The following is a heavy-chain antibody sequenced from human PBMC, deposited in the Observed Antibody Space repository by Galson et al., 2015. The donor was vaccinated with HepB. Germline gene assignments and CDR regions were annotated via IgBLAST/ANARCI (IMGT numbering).Heavy chain of an antibody. V-gene: IGHV1-58*01. Sequence: SVKVSCKASGFTFTSSAVQWVRQARGQRLEWIGWIVVGSGNTNYAQKFQERVTITRDMSTSTAYMELSSLRSEDTAVYYCAADRGAPTRSQPPSDYWGQGTLVTVSS. CDR2: IVVGSGNT. CDR1: GFTFTSSA. J-gene: IGHJ4*02. D-gene: IGHD1-1*01. CDR3: AADRGAPTRSQPPSDY.